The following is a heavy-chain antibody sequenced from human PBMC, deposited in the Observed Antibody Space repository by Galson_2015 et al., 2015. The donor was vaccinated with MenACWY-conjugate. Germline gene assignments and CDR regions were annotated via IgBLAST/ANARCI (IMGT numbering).Heavy chain of an antibody. CDR3: ARDVGVVVPAAIYDAFDI. Sequence: SVKVSCKASGYTFTSYGISWVRQAPGQGLEWMGWISAYNGNTNYAQKLQGRVTMTTDTSTSTAYMELRSLRSDDTAVYYCARDVGVVVPAAIYDAFDIWGQGTMVTVSS. V-gene: IGHV1-18*01. D-gene: IGHD2-2*01. J-gene: IGHJ3*02. CDR1: GYTFTSYG. CDR2: ISAYNGNT.